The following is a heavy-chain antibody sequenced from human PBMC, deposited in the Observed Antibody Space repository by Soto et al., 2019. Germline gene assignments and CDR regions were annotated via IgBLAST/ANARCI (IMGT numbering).Heavy chain of an antibody. CDR3: AKFLLLGYSSSWYAISPQDY. D-gene: IGHD6-13*01. CDR1: GFTFSRYA. V-gene: IGHV3-23*01. Sequence: EVQLLESGEGLVQPGGSLRLSCAASGFTFSRYAMSWVRQAPGKGLEWVSAISGSGGSTYYADSVKGRFTISRDNSKNTLYLQMNSLRAEDTAVYYCAKFLLLGYSSSWYAISPQDYWGQGTLVTVSS. J-gene: IGHJ4*02. CDR2: ISGSGGST.